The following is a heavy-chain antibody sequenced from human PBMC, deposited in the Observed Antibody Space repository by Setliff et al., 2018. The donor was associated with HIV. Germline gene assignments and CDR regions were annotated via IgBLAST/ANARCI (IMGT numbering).Heavy chain of an antibody. CDR1: GGSISRSNW. Sequence: PSETLSLTCAVSGGSISRSNWWSWVRQPPGKGLEWIGEIYHSGNTNYNPSLKSRVTVSVDKSKNQFSLKLSSVTAADTAVYYCARRGGSFPHDAFDIWGQGTMVT. V-gene: IGHV4-4*02. D-gene: IGHD1-26*01. CDR2: IYHSGNT. J-gene: IGHJ3*02. CDR3: ARRGGSFPHDAFDI.